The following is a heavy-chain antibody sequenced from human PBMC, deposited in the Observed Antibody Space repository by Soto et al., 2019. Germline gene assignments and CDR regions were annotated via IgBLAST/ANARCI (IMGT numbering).Heavy chain of an antibody. CDR1: GFTVSSNY. V-gene: IGHV3-53*04. Sequence: EVQLVESGGGLVQPGGSLRLSCAASGFTVSSNYMSWVRQAPGKGLEWVSVIYSGGSTYYADSVKGRFTISRHNSKNTLHLQMNSLRAEDTAVYYCARDVLGSGSYYYMDVWGKGTTVTVSS. CDR2: IYSGGST. CDR3: ARDVLGSGSYYYMDV. D-gene: IGHD1-26*01. J-gene: IGHJ6*03.